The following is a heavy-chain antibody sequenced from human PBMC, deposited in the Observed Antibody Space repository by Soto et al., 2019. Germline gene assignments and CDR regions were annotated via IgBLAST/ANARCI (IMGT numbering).Heavy chain of an antibody. Sequence: PGGSLRLSCAASVFTFSTYAMTWVRQAPGKGLEWVSGVSGNGGNTYYADSVKGRFTISRDNSKNTVSLQMNSLRAEDTAIYYCARQGCITTSCYAYWGQGNMVTVSS. CDR1: VFTFSTYA. D-gene: IGHD2-2*01. J-gene: IGHJ4*02. V-gene: IGHV3-23*01. CDR3: ARQGCITTSCYAY. CDR2: VSGNGGNT.